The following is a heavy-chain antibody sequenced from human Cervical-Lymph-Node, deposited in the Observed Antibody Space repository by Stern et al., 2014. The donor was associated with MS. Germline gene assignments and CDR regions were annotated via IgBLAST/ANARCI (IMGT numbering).Heavy chain of an antibody. V-gene: IGHV4-31*03. Sequence: QLQLQESGPGLVKPSQTLSLTCTVSGGSISTTGYYWTWIRPYPGKGLDWIGYIHYSGSTYYNPSLRSRVTISVDTSKNQFSLKLSSVTAADTALYYCARSDRLWGSFDFWGQGTLVSVSS. J-gene: IGHJ4*02. D-gene: IGHD3-16*01. CDR1: GGSISTTGYY. CDR3: ARSDRLWGSFDF. CDR2: IHYSGST.